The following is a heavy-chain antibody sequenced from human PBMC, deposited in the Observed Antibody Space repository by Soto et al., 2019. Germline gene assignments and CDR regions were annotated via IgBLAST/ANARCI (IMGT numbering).Heavy chain of an antibody. V-gene: IGHV3-53*04. J-gene: IGHJ6*03. Sequence: GGSLRLSCAASGFTVSSNYMSWVRQAPGKGLEWVSVIYSGGSTYYADSVKGRFTISRHNSKNTLYLQMNSLRAEDTAVYYCARVVVPAAKGDYYYYMDVWGKGTTVTVSS. CDR2: IYSGGST. D-gene: IGHD2-2*01. CDR3: ARVVVPAAKGDYYYYMDV. CDR1: GFTVSSNY.